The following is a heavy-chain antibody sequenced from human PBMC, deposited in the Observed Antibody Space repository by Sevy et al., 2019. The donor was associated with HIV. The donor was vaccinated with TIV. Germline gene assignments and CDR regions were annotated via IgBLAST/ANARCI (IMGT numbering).Heavy chain of an antibody. V-gene: IGHV3-33*01. Sequence: GGSLRLSCAASGFIFSNHGMHWVRQAPGKGLEWVARIWYDGSDTYYGESVKGRFTISRDNSKNTVDLQMNSLRVEDTAVYYCARDVDSNYDGIDAWGQGNTVTVSS. D-gene: IGHD4-4*01. CDR2: IWYDGSDT. J-gene: IGHJ6*02. CDR1: GFIFSNHG. CDR3: ARDVDSNYDGIDA.